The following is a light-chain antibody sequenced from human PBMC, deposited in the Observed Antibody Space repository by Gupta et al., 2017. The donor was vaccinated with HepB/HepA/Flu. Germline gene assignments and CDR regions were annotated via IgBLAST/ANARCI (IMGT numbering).Light chain of an antibody. V-gene: IGKV1-39*01. CDR3: QQSYSSPFT. Sequence: DIQMTQSSSSLSVSIGDRVTITCRASLNIGGSLNWYQQKPGKAPNLLIYAASTLHNGVPSRFSGSGSGTDFTLTISRLQPEDFATYYCQQSYSSPFTFGGGTKVEIK. CDR1: LNIGGS. J-gene: IGKJ4*01. CDR2: AAS.